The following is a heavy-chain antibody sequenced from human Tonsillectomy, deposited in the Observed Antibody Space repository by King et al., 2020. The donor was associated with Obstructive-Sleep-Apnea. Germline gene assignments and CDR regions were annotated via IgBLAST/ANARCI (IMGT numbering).Heavy chain of an antibody. Sequence: QLQESGPGLVKPSETLSLTCTVSGYSISSGYYWGWIRQPPGKGLDWIGSIYHSGSTYYNPSLKSRVTISVATSKNQFSLKLSSVTAADTAVYYCAGDYYYDSSGYYVDYWGQGTLVTVSS. CDR2: IYHSGST. CDR3: AGDYYYDSSGYYVDY. D-gene: IGHD3-22*01. J-gene: IGHJ4*02. CDR1: GYSISSGYY. V-gene: IGHV4-38-2*02.